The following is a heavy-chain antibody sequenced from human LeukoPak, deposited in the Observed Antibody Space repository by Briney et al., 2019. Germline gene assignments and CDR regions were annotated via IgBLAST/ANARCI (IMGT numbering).Heavy chain of an antibody. CDR2: IRYDGSNK. CDR3: AKAIQLWTTFDY. CDR1: GFTFSSYG. Sequence: GGFLRLSCAASGFTFSSYGMHWVRQAPGKGLEWVAFIRYDGSNKYYADSVKGRFTISRDNSKNTLYLQMNSLRAEDTAVYYCAKAIQLWTTFDYWGQGTLVTVSS. J-gene: IGHJ4*02. V-gene: IGHV3-30*02. D-gene: IGHD5-18*01.